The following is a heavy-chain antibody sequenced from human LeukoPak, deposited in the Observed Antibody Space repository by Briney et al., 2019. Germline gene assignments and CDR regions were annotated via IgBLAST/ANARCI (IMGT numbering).Heavy chain of an antibody. CDR2: IKQDGSEK. CDR1: GFTFSSYW. CDR3: AREGSDFWSGYLNWFDP. Sequence: GSLRLSCAASGFTFSSYWMCWVRPAPGKRLGWVANIKQDGSEKYYVDSVKGRFTISRDNAKNSLYLQMNSLRAEDTAVYYCAREGSDFWSGYLNWFDPWGQGTLVTVSS. D-gene: IGHD3-3*01. J-gene: IGHJ5*02. V-gene: IGHV3-7*01.